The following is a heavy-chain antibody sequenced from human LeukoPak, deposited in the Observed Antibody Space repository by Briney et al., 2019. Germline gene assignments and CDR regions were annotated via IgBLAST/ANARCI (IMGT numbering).Heavy chain of an antibody. CDR3: ARDPPSHSANWFDP. J-gene: IGHJ5*02. Sequence: GGSLRLSCAASGFTFSSYYMNWLRQAPGKGLEWVSSISSSSTYIYYANSVKGRFTVSRDNAKNSLYLQMNSLRAEDTAVYYCARDPPSHSANWFDPWGQGTLVTVSS. V-gene: IGHV3-21*01. D-gene: IGHD2-15*01. CDR1: GFTFSSYY. CDR2: ISSSSTYI.